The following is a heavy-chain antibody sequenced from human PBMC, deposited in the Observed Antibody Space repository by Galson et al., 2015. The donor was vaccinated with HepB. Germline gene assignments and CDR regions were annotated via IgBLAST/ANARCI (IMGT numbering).Heavy chain of an antibody. Sequence: SVKVSCKASGYTFTTNYMHWVRQAPGQGLEWMGWMNPNSGNTGYAQKFQGRVTMTRNTSISTAYMELSSLRSEDTAVYYCARSNSFLWAAAGTAPWGQGTLVTVSS. J-gene: IGHJ5*02. D-gene: IGHD6-13*01. CDR1: GYTFTTNY. V-gene: IGHV1-8*02. CDR2: MNPNSGNT. CDR3: ARSNSFLWAAAGTAP.